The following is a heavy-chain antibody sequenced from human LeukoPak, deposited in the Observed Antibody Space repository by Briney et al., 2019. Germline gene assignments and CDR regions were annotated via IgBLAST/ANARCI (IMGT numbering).Heavy chain of an antibody. Sequence: PSQTLSLTCAMSGDSVSSNSDAWNWIRQSPSRGLEWLGRTYYRSKWYYDYAVSVKSRMTINSDTSKNQFSLQLKSVTPEDTAVYYCARDPPGGTTIFDIWGQGTMVTVSS. D-gene: IGHD1-1*01. CDR3: ARDPPGGTTIFDI. CDR1: GDSVSSNSDA. J-gene: IGHJ3*02. CDR2: TYYRSKWYY. V-gene: IGHV6-1*01.